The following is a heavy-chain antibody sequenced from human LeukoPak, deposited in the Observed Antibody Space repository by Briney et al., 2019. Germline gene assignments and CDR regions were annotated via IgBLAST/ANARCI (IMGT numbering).Heavy chain of an antibody. J-gene: IGHJ4*02. CDR2: ISGSGGST. CDR1: GFTFSSYA. Sequence: GGSLRLTCAASGFTFSSYAMSWVRQAPGKGLEWVSAISGSGGSTYYADSAKGRFSISRDNSKNTVYLQMNSLRADDTAVYCCARLSGNYYFDYWGQGTLVTVSS. D-gene: IGHD1-26*01. V-gene: IGHV3-23*01. CDR3: ARLSGNYYFDY.